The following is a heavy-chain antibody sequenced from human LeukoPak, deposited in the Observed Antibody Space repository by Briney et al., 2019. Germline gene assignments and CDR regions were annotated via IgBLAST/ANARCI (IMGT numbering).Heavy chain of an antibody. CDR3: ARGLRDEERHYGYYYMDV. CDR2: FYTSANT. CDR1: GDSVSGYY. Sequence: PSETLSLACTVSGDSVSGYYGSWIRQPPGQGLEWIGYFYTSANTNYNPSLKSRVTMSVDTSKTQFSLKLSSVTAADTAVYYCARGLRDEERHYGYYYMDVWVKGTTVTVSS. V-gene: IGHV4-4*09. J-gene: IGHJ6*03. D-gene: IGHD3-22*01.